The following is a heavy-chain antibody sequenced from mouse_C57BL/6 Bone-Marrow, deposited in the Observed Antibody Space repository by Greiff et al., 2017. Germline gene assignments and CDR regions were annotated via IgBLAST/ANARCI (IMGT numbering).Heavy chain of an antibody. CDR2: IYWDDDK. CDR3: AHSYYYGSRDY. CDR1: GFSLSTSGMG. V-gene: IGHV8-12*01. J-gene: IGHJ3*01. D-gene: IGHD1-1*01. Sequence: QVTLKESGPGILQSSQTLSLTCSFSGFSLSTSGMGVSWIRQPSGKGLEWLAHIYWDDDKRYNPSLKSQLTISKDTSRNQVFLKITSVDTADTATYYCAHSYYYGSRDYWGQGTLVTVSA.